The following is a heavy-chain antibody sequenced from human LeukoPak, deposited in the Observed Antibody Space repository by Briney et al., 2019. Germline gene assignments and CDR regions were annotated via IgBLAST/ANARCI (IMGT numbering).Heavy chain of an antibody. V-gene: IGHV3-48*01. CDR2: ISSSSSTI. CDR3: XXXITGIQNDAFDI. CDR1: GFTFSSYS. J-gene: IGHJ3*02. Sequence: GGSLRLSCAASGFTFSSYSMNWVRQAPGKGLEWVSYISSSSSTIYYADSVKGRFTISRDNAKNSLYLQMNSLRAEDTAVYYCXXXITGIQNDAFDIWGQGTMVTVSS.